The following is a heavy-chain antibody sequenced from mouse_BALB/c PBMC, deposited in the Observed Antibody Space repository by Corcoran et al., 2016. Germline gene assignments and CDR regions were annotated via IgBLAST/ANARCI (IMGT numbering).Heavy chain of an antibody. V-gene: IGHV8-8*01. CDR3: VRTWNEGYLDY. Sequence: VTLKESGPGILQPSQTLSLTCAFSGFSLSTSGMSVGWIRQPSGKGMEWLAHLWWDDVKRYDPALKSRLTSSKDTSNSQVFLKIASVDTADTATYYCVRTWNEGYLDYWGQGTTLTVSS. CDR1: GFSLSTSGMS. CDR2: LWWDDVK. J-gene: IGHJ2*01.